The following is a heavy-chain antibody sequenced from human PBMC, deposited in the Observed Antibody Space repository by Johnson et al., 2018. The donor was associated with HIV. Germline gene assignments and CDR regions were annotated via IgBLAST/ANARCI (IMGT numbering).Heavy chain of an antibody. D-gene: IGHD2-21*01. V-gene: IGHV3-7*05. J-gene: IGHJ3*02. CDR2: IKQDGGEK. CDR1: GFTFSSYW. CDR3: ARAGYGGNYAFDI. Sequence: VQLVESGGGLVQPGGSLRLSCAVSGFTFSSYWMSWVRQAPGRGLEWVANIKQDGGEKYYVASVKGRFTISRDNAKHSLYLQMNSLRAEDTAVYYCARAGYGGNYAFDIWGQGTMVTVSS.